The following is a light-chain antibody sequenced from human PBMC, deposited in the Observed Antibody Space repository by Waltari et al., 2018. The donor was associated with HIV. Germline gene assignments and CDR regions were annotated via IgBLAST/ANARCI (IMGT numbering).Light chain of an antibody. CDR3: SSYTSSSTVV. CDR1: SSDVGSYNR. CDR2: EVR. J-gene: IGLJ2*01. Sequence: QSALTQPPSVSGSPGQSVTISCTGTSSDVGSYNRVSWYQQPPGTAPKLMIYEVRNRPSGVPDRFSGSKSGNTASLTISGLQAEDEADYYCSSYTSSSTVVFGGETKLTVL. V-gene: IGLV2-18*02.